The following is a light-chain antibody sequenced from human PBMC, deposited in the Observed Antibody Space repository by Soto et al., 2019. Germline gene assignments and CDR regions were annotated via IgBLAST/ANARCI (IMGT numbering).Light chain of an antibody. CDR2: GNT. J-gene: IGLJ1*01. Sequence: QSVLTQPPSVSGAPGQRVTISCTGSSSNIGAGYNVHWYQQLPGAAPKLLIYGNTNRPSGVPDRFSGSKSFTSASLAITGLQAEDEADYYCQSYDSSLSGSLFGTGTKLTVL. CDR3: QSYDSSLSGSL. V-gene: IGLV1-40*01. CDR1: SSNIGAGYN.